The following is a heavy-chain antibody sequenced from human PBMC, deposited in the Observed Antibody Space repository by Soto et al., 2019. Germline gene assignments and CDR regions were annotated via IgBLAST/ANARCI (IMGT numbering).Heavy chain of an antibody. D-gene: IGHD6-13*01. CDR1: GYTFTSYD. Sequence: QVQLVQSGAEVKKPGASVKVSCKASGYTFTSYDINWVRQATGQGLEWMGWMNPNSGNTGYAQKFQGRVTMTRNTSISTAIMELSSLRSEDTAVYYCASYSSSWYGYYYYGMDVWGQGTTVTVSS. V-gene: IGHV1-8*01. J-gene: IGHJ6*02. CDR3: ASYSSSWYGYYYYGMDV. CDR2: MNPNSGNT.